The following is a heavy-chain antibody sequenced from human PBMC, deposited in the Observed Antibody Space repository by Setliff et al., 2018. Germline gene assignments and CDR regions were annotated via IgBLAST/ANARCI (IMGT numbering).Heavy chain of an antibody. D-gene: IGHD5-12*01. J-gene: IGHJ6*02. V-gene: IGHV4-4*07. Sequence: PSETLSLTCTVSGGSIINSYYWSWIRQPAGKGLEWIGRISTXGNTNYNPSLKSRVXVSLDTSKNQFSLKLTSMTAADTAVYYCARDQWVRSPPLYFSYSMDVWGQGTTVTVSS. CDR1: GGSIINSYY. CDR2: ISTXGNT. CDR3: ARDQWVRSPPLYFSYSMDV.